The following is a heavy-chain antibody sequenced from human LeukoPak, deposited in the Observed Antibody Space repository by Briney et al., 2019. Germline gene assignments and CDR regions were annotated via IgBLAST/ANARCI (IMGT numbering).Heavy chain of an antibody. CDR3: ARSCSSTSCYRWFDP. J-gene: IGHJ5*02. CDR1: GFTFSSYS. V-gene: IGHV3-21*01. D-gene: IGHD2-2*01. Sequence: GGSLRLSCAASGFTFSSYSMNWVRQAPGKGLEWASSISSSSSYIYYADSVKGRFTISRDNAKNSLYLQMNSLRAEDTAAYYCARSCSSTSCYRWFDPWGQGTLVTVSS. CDR2: ISSSSSYI.